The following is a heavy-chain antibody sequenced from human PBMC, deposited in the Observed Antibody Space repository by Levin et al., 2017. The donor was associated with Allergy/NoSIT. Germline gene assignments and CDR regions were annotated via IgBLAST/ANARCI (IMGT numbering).Heavy chain of an antibody. D-gene: IGHD3-10*01. J-gene: IGHJ5*02. V-gene: IGHV1-2*02. CDR2: INPTSGAT. Sequence: GGSLRLSCKASGFRLTDSYIHWVRQAPGRGLECMGWINPTSGATTYPQNFQGRVIMTRDTSINTAYLELRGLTSDDSAMYYCARFRRSLRWFDPWGQGTLVTVVS. CDR3: ARFRRSLRWFDP. CDR1: GFRLTDSY.